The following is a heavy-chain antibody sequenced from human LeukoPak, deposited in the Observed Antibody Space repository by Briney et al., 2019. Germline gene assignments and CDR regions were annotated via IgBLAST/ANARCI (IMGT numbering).Heavy chain of an antibody. CDR1: GFTFSNYW. Sequence: GGSLRLSCAASGFTFSNYWMSWVRQAPGKGLEWVADIKQDGTQKYYVDSVEGQSTISRDNAKNSLYLQVNSLRVDDTAVYYCARDCGSDCSQAFDIWGQGTMVTVST. V-gene: IGHV3-7*05. D-gene: IGHD2-21*02. CDR2: IKQDGTQK. CDR3: ARDCGSDCSQAFDI. J-gene: IGHJ3*02.